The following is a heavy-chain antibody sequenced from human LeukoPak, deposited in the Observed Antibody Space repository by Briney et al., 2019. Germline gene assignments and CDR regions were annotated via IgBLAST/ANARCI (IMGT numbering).Heavy chain of an antibody. CDR2: IYSGGKI. J-gene: IGHJ2*01. V-gene: IGHV3-53*01. CDR1: GFTVSSNY. Sequence: GGSLRPPCAASGFTVSSNYMSWVRQAPGKGLQWVSVIYSGGKIYYADSVKGRFTISRDSSKNTLGLQMNSLRAEDTAVYYCARAHISGNRCFDLWGRRTLVIASS. CDR3: ARAHISGNRCFDL. D-gene: IGHD4-23*01.